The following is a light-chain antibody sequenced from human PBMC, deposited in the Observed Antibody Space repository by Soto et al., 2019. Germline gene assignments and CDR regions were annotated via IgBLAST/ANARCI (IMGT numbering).Light chain of an antibody. J-gene: IGLJ3*02. CDR2: EGT. CDR3: CSHAGSSSWV. V-gene: IGLV2-23*01. Sequence: QSALTQPASVSGSPGQSITISCTGKSSDFGTYNLVSWYQQYPGKAPKLIIYEGTKRPPGVSDRFSDSESGNTASLTISGLQTEDEADYYCCSHAGSSSWVFGGGTKLTVL. CDR1: SSDFGTYNL.